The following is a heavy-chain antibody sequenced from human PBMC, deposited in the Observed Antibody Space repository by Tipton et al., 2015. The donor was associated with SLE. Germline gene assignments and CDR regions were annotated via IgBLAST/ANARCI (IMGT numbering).Heavy chain of an antibody. J-gene: IGHJ4*02. Sequence: LRLSCTVTGGSITTSTYYWVWIRQPPGKGLEWVGSIYYSGATYYNPSLKSRITISIDTSRNQFSLILSSVTAADTAVYYCARDLMGVTRFGTNFDYWGQGTLATVSS. CDR3: ARDLMGVTRFGTNFDY. CDR2: IYYSGAT. D-gene: IGHD3-10*02. V-gene: IGHV4-39*07. CDR1: GGSITTSTYY.